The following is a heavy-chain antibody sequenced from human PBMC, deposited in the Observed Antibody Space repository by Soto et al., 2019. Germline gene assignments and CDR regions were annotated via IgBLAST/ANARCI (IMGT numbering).Heavy chain of an antibody. CDR1: GGSISSYY. D-gene: IGHD2-21*02. V-gene: IGHV4-59*12. Sequence: PSETQSLTCTVSGGSISSYYWSWIRQPPGKGLEWIGYIYHSGSTYYNPSLKSRVTISVDRSKNQFSLKLSSVTAADTAVYYCASTQYGGNSSGAFDIWGQGTMVTVSS. CDR3: ASTQYGGNSSGAFDI. CDR2: IYHSGST. J-gene: IGHJ3*02.